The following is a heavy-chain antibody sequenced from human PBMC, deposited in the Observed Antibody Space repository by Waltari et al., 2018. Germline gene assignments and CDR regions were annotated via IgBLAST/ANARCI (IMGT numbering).Heavy chain of an antibody. Sequence: QVHLQQWGAGLLKPSETLSLTCAVSGGSLSGYFWTWFRQPPGKGPEWLGEINHSGYTNYNPSLKDLVTMSIDPSKNQFSLRLSSVTAADTAVYFCARGHDYYFDYWGQGILVTVSS. V-gene: IGHV4-34*02. J-gene: IGHJ4*02. CDR3: ARGHDYYFDY. D-gene: IGHD4-17*01. CDR2: INHSGYT. CDR1: GGSLSGYF.